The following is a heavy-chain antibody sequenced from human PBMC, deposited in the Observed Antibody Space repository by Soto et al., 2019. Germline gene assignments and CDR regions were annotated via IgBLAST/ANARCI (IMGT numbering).Heavy chain of an antibody. Sequence: HGESLKISCKGSGYSFTSYWISWVRQMPGKGLEWMGRIDPSDSYTNYSPSFQGHVTISADKSISTAYLQWSSLKASDTAMYYCAREARVRGYEYRRHNWFDPWGQGTLVTVPS. V-gene: IGHV5-10-1*01. CDR3: AREARVRGYEYRRHNWFDP. CDR1: GYSFTSYW. J-gene: IGHJ5*02. D-gene: IGHD5-12*01. CDR2: IDPSDSYT.